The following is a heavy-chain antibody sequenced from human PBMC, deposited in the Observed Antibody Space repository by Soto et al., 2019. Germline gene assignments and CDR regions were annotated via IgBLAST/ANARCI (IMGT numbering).Heavy chain of an antibody. V-gene: IGHV4-39*01. D-gene: IGHD3-10*01. CDR1: GGSISSSSYY. Sequence: SETLSLTCTVSGGSISSSSYYWGWIRQPPGKGLEWIGSIYYSGSTYYNPSLKSRVTISVDTSKNQFSLKLSSVTAADTAVYYCARQGYGSGSNLYGMDVWGQGTTATVSS. CDR2: IYYSGST. CDR3: ARQGYGSGSNLYGMDV. J-gene: IGHJ6*02.